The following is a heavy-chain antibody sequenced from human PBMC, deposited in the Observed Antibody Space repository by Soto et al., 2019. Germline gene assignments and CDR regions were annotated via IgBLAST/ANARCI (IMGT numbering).Heavy chain of an antibody. CDR1: GFTFGDYA. J-gene: IGHJ5*02. CDR2: ISSKTYGGTT. Sequence: GGSLRLSCTASGFTFGDYAMSWVRQAPGKGLEWVSFISSKTYGGTTEYAASVKGRFTISRDDSKSIAYLQMYSLKTEDTAVYYCTRDDYSYASSAYYSRFDPWGQGTLVTVSS. CDR3: TRDDYSYASSAYYSRFDP. D-gene: IGHD3-22*01. V-gene: IGHV3-49*04.